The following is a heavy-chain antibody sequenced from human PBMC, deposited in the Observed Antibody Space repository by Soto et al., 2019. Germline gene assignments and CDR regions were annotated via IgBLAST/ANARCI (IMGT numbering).Heavy chain of an antibody. CDR3: TTDYIWGSYLSSEFDY. D-gene: IGHD3-16*02. CDR2: IKSKTDGGTT. J-gene: IGHJ4*02. CDR1: GFTFSNAW. Sequence: EVQLVESGGGLVKPGGSLRLSCAASGFTFSNAWMSWVRQAPGKGLEWVGRIKSKTDGGTTDYAAPVKGRFTISRDDSKNTLYLQMNSLKTEDTAVYYCTTDYIWGSYLSSEFDYWGQGTLVTVSS. V-gene: IGHV3-15*01.